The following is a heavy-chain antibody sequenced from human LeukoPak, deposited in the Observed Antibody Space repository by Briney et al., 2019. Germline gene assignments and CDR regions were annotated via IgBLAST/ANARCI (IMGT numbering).Heavy chain of an antibody. Sequence: GGSLRLSCAASGFTFSSYSMNWVRQAPGKGLEWVSYISSSSSTIYYADSVKGRFTISRDNAKNSLYLQMNSLRAEDTAVYYCARASRDYSNYVLYYMDVWGKGTTVTVSS. CDR3: ARASRDYSNYVLYYMDV. CDR1: GFTFSSYS. V-gene: IGHV3-48*01. CDR2: ISSSSSTI. D-gene: IGHD4-11*01. J-gene: IGHJ6*03.